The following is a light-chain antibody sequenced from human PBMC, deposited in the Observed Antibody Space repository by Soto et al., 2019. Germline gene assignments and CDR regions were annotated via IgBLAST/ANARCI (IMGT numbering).Light chain of an antibody. CDR3: QQSYSTPLT. J-gene: IGKJ4*01. CDR1: QSIGRN. Sequence: DIQMTQSPSSLSASLGDRVIFTCRASQSIGRNLNWYQQKPGEAPILLIYAASGLHSGVPSRFSGSGSGTDFTLTISSLQPEDFATYYCQQSYSTPLTFGGGTKVEMK. V-gene: IGKV1-39*01. CDR2: AAS.